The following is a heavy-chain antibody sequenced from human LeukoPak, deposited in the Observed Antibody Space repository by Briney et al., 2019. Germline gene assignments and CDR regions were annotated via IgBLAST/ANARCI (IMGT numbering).Heavy chain of an antibody. CDR2: IAYDGSNK. J-gene: IGHJ6*03. V-gene: IGHV3-30-3*01. D-gene: IGHD5-18*01. CDR3: ARDNYLEGYSYGPVYYYYYMDV. Sequence: GGSLRLSCAASGCTFSSYAMHWVREAPGKGLEWVAVIAYDGSNKYYADSVKGRFTISRDNSKNTLYLQMNSLRAEDTAVYYCARDNYLEGYSYGPVYYYYYMDVWGKGTTVTVSS. CDR1: GCTFSSYA.